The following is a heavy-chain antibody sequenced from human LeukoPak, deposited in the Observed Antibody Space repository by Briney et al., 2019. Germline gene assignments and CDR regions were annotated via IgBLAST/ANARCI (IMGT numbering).Heavy chain of an antibody. D-gene: IGHD2-2*01. CDR2: SYHSGST. CDR1: GYSISSGYY. V-gene: IGHV4-38-2*01. J-gene: IGHJ4*02. Sequence: PSETLSLTCAVSGYSISSGYYWGWIRQAPGKGLEWIGRSYHSGSTHYNPSLKSRVTISVDTTKNQFSLKLSAVTAADTAVYYCARNGTSSYFDYWGQGTLVTVSS. CDR3: ARNGTSSYFDY.